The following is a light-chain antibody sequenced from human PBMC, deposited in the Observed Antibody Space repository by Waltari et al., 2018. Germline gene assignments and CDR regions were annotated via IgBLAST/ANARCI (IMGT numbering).Light chain of an antibody. CDR2: GAS. CDR1: QSVSSV. V-gene: IGKV3-15*01. Sequence: EIVMMQSPATLSVSPGERATLSCRASQSVSSVLAWYQQKLGQAPRLLIYGASTRATGIPARFSGSGSGTEFTLTISSLQSEDFAVYYCQQYDDLPRTFGQGTKVEIK. CDR3: QQYDDLPRT. J-gene: IGKJ1*01.